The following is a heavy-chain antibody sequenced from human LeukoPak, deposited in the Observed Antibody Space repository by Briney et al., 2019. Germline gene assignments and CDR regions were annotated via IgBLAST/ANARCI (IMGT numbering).Heavy chain of an antibody. CDR2: IYYSGST. Sequence: PSETLSLTCTVSGGPISSYYWSWIRQPPGKGLEWIGYIYYSGSTNYNPSLKSRVTISVDTSENQFSLKLSSVTAADTAVYYCASGMSGDYYYYGMDVWGQGTTVTVSS. D-gene: IGHD1-20*01. CDR3: ASGMSGDYYYYGMDV. CDR1: GGPISSYY. J-gene: IGHJ6*02. V-gene: IGHV4-59*01.